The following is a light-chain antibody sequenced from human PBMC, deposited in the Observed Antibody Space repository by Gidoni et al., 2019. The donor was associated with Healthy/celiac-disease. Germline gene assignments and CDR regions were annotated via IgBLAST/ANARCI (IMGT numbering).Light chain of an antibody. V-gene: IGLV2-11*01. CDR3: CSYTGSYV. Sequence: QSALTQPRSVSGSPGQSVTISCTGTSSDVDGYNYVYWYQQHPGKAPKLMLYDVSKRPSGVPDRFSGSKSGNTASLTISGLQAEDEADYYCCSYTGSYVFGTGTKVTVL. CDR1: SSDVDGYNY. CDR2: DVS. J-gene: IGLJ1*01.